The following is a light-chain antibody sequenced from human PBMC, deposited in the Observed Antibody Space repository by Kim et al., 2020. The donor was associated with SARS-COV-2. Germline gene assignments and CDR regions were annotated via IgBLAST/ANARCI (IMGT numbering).Light chain of an antibody. Sequence: SSELTQDPAVSVALGQTVRITCQGDSLRSYYASWYQQKPGQAPVVVIYGKNNRPSGIPDRFSGSSSGNTASLTITGAQAEDEADYYCNSRDFSGLYVFGT. V-gene: IGLV3-19*01. CDR1: SLRSYY. CDR2: GKN. CDR3: NSRDFSGLYV. J-gene: IGLJ1*01.